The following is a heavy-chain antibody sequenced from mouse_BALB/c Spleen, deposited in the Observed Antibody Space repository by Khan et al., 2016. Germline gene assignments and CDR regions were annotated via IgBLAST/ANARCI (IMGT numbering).Heavy chain of an antibody. Sequence: VQLQESGAELARPGASVKLSCKASGYTFTSYWMQWVKQRPGQGLEWVGAIYPGDGDTRYTQKFKGKATLTADKSSSTAYMQLSSLSSEYSAVYYCARGYFGSNYFDYWGQGTTLTVSS. CDR3: ARGYFGSNYFDY. CDR1: GYTFTSYW. CDR2: IYPGDGDT. V-gene: IGHV1-87*01. D-gene: IGHD1-1*01. J-gene: IGHJ2*01.